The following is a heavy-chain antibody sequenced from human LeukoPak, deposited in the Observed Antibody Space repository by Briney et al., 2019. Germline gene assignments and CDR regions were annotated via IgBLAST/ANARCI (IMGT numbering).Heavy chain of an antibody. J-gene: IGHJ4*02. Sequence: ASVTVSFKASGYTFTSYGISWVRQAPGQGLEWMGWISAYNGNTNYAQKLQGRVTMTTDTSTSTAYMELRSLRSDDTAVYYCARDVRSYCSGGSCLGNYWGQGTLVTVSS. D-gene: IGHD2-15*01. CDR1: GYTFTSYG. CDR2: ISAYNGNT. V-gene: IGHV1-18*01. CDR3: ARDVRSYCSGGSCLGNY.